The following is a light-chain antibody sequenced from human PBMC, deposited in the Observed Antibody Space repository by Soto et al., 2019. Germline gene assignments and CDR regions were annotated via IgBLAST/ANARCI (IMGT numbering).Light chain of an antibody. Sequence: EIVLTQSPGTLSLSLGDEATLSCKASQAVTSKFLAWYQQKPGQPPRLLILGASTRATGIADRFSGSGSGTDFTLTITSLEPEDFAFYYCHQRQRWPRTFGQGTKVDIK. CDR2: GAS. J-gene: IGKJ1*01. CDR1: QAVTSKF. CDR3: HQRQRWPRT. V-gene: IGKV3-20*01.